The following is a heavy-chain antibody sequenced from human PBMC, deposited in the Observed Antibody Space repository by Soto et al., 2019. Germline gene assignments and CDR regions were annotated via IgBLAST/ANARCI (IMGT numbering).Heavy chain of an antibody. V-gene: IGHV3-30-3*01. CDR3: ARVLMAGTRLYYYYGMDV. D-gene: IGHD6-19*01. Sequence: GGSLRLSCAASGFTFSSYAMHWVRQAPGKGLEWVAVISYDGSNKYYADSVKGRFTISRDNSKNKLSLQMNSLRAEDTAVYYCARVLMAGTRLYYYYGMDVWGQGTPVTVSS. J-gene: IGHJ6*02. CDR1: GFTFSSYA. CDR2: ISYDGSNK.